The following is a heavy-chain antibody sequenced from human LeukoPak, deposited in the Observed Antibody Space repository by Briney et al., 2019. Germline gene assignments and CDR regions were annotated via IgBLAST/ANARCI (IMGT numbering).Heavy chain of an antibody. D-gene: IGHD6-13*01. CDR1: GYTFTSYD. CDR3: ASSSFFYYYGMDV. Sequence: ASVKVSCKASGYTFTSYDFIWVRQATGQGLEWMGWMNPNSGDTGYAQKLLGRVTMTRNTSISTAYMGLSSLRSEDTAVYFCASSSFFYYYGMDVWGQGTTVTVSS. J-gene: IGHJ6*02. CDR2: MNPNSGDT. V-gene: IGHV1-8*01.